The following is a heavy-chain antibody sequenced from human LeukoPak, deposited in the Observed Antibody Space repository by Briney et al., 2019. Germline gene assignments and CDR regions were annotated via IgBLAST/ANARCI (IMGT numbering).Heavy chain of an antibody. CDR1: GFILSRYS. J-gene: IGHJ2*01. V-gene: IGHV3-21*01. CDR3: ARNLYGDYVSGYFDL. D-gene: IGHD4-17*01. Sequence: GGSLRLSCEASGFILSRYSMNWVRQAPGKGLEWVSSVSTSSSYIYYADSVKGRFTISRDNAKKSLYLLMNSLRAEDTAVYYCARNLYGDYVSGYFDLWGRGTLVTVSS. CDR2: VSTSSSYI.